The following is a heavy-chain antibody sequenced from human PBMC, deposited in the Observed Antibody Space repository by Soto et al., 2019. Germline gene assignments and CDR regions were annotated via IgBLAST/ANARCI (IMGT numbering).Heavy chain of an antibody. J-gene: IGHJ6*03. D-gene: IGHD6-6*01. CDR3: ARRRNSSSGYYYYYMDV. V-gene: IGHV4-59*08. CDR2: IYYSGST. CDR1: GGSISSYY. Sequence: SETLSLTCTVSGGSISSYYWSWIRQPPGKGLEWIGYIYYSGSTNYNPSLKSRVTISVDTSKNQFSLKLSSVTAADTAVYYCARRRNSSSGYYYYYMDVWGKGTTVTVSS.